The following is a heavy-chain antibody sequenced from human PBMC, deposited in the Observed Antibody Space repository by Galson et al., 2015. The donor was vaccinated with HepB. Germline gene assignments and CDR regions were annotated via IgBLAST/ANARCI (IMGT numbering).Heavy chain of an antibody. Sequence: SLRLSCAASGFTFSSYSMNWVRQAPGKGLEWVSSISSSSSYIYYADSVKGRFTISRDNAKNSLYLQMNSLRAEDTAVYYCARGGLNYYDRLGRGAFDIWGQGTMVTVSS. J-gene: IGHJ3*02. V-gene: IGHV3-21*04. CDR3: ARGGLNYYDRLGRGAFDI. CDR2: ISSSSSYI. D-gene: IGHD3-22*01. CDR1: GFTFSSYS.